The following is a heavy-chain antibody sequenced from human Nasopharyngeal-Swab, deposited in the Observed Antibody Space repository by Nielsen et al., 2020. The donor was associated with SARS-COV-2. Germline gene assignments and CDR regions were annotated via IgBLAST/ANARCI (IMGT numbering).Heavy chain of an antibody. Sequence: GGSLRLSCAASGFTFTNHYMTWVRQAPGKGLEYVSTINDYGNTIHYADSVRGRFTISRDISKSTLYLQMSSLSSEDTAVYYCVRDLPGSYSFDIWGQGTMVTVSS. CDR3: VRDLPGSYSFDI. CDR1: GFTFTNHY. D-gene: IGHD1-26*01. V-gene: IGHV3-64D*08. CDR2: INDYGNTI. J-gene: IGHJ3*02.